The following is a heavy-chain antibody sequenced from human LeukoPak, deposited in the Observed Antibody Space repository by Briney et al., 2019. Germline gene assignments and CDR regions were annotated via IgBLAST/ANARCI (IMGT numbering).Heavy chain of an antibody. D-gene: IGHD3-10*01. Sequence: GGSLRLSCAASGFKFDEYGMSWIRQAPGKGLEWVSGINWNGRSTNHADSVNGRFTISRDNAKNSLYLQMNSLRAEDTALYYCASGSPYGSGSSFDYWGQGALVTVSS. J-gene: IGHJ4*02. CDR3: ASGSPYGSGSSFDY. CDR1: GFKFDEYG. CDR2: INWNGRST. V-gene: IGHV3-20*04.